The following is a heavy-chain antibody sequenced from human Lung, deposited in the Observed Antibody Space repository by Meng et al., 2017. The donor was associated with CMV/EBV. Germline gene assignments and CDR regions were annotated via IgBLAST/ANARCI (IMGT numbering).Heavy chain of an antibody. CDR2: ISSSSSYI. CDR3: ARATVGDY. J-gene: IGHJ4*02. D-gene: IGHD4-11*01. CDR1: GFTFSSYS. Sequence: ESXKISCSASGFTFSSYSMNWVRQAPGKGLEWVSSISSSSSYIYYADSVKGRFTISRDNAKNSLYLQMNSLRAEDTAVYYCARATVGDYWGRGTLVTVSS. V-gene: IGHV3-21*01.